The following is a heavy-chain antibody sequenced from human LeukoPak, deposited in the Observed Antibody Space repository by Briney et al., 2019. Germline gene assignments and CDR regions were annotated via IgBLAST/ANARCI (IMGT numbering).Heavy chain of an antibody. Sequence: SETLSLTCRVSGASINSGSNYWGWIRQPPGKTLEWIGSIYSSGSTYYNPSLKSRVIIMIDTPKNHFSLTLSSVTAADTAVYYCARETSQKGAHYMDVWGKGTTVTISS. CDR1: GASINSGSNY. CDR2: IYSSGST. V-gene: IGHV4-39*07. D-gene: IGHD3-16*01. J-gene: IGHJ6*03. CDR3: ARETSQKGAHYMDV.